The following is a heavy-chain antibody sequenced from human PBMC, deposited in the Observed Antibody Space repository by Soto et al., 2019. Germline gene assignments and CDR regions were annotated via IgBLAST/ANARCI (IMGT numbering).Heavy chain of an antibody. V-gene: IGHV4-30-4*01. J-gene: IGHJ6*02. D-gene: IGHD4-4*01. CDR3: ARDRYSNYYYYYGMDV. CDR1: GGSIVNGNYY. CDR2: SYYSGST. Sequence: SETLSLTCTVSGGSIVNGNYYWSWIRQPPEKGLEWIGYSYYSGSTYYNPSLKSRVTISVDTSKNQFSLKLSSVTAADTAVYYCARDRYSNYYYYYGMDVWGQGTTVTVSS.